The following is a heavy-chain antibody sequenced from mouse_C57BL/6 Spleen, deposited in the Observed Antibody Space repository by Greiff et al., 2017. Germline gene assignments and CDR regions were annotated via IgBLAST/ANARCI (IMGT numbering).Heavy chain of an antibody. CDR3: ARYDYGTPYAMDY. J-gene: IGHJ4*01. CDR1: GYTFTDYY. Sequence: EVQLQQSGPELVKPGASVKISCKASGYTFTDYYMNWVKQSHGKSLEWIGDINPNNGGTSYNQKFKGKATLTVDKSSSTAYMELRSLTSEDSAVYYCARYDYGTPYAMDYWGQGTSVTVSS. CDR2: INPNNGGT. D-gene: IGHD1-1*01. V-gene: IGHV1-26*01.